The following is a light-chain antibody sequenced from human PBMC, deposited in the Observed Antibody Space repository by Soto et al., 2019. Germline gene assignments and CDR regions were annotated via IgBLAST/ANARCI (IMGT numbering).Light chain of an antibody. CDR1: SSNIGNYY. CDR3: AAWDDSMSVL. J-gene: IGLJ1*01. V-gene: IGLV1-47*01. Sequence: QSVLTQPPSASGTPGQRVTISCSGGSSNIGNYYVHWYQQLPEAAPKLLIYRNNQRPSGVPDRFSGSKSGPSASLAISGLPSEDEAYYYCAAWDDSMSVLFGTGTKVTVL. CDR2: RNN.